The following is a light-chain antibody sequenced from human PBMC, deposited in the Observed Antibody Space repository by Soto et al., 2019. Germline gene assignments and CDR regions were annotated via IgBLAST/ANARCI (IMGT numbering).Light chain of an antibody. Sequence: EIVLTQSPGTLSLSPGERASLSCRASQSVGSSYLAWNQQKTGQAPRLLIYGASSRATGIPDRFSGSGSGTDFTLIISRLEPEDFAVYYCQQYGRTWTFGQGTKVEIK. CDR1: QSVGSSY. J-gene: IGKJ1*01. CDR2: GAS. CDR3: QQYGRTWT. V-gene: IGKV3-20*01.